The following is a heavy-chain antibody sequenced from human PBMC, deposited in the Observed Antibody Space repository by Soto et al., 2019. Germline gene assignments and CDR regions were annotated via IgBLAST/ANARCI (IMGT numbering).Heavy chain of an antibody. V-gene: IGHV3-30-3*01. D-gene: IGHD3-10*01. J-gene: IGHJ6*02. CDR3: ARMLRGDQYGMDV. CDR1: GFTFSAYA. CDR2: ISYDGTIK. Sequence: QVQLVESGGGVVQPGTSLRLSCAASGFTFSAYAIHWVRQAPGKGLEWLTLISYDGTIKYYADSVKGRFTISRDSSKNTLSLQMNSLRTEDTAVYYCARMLRGDQYGMDVWGQGTTVTVSS.